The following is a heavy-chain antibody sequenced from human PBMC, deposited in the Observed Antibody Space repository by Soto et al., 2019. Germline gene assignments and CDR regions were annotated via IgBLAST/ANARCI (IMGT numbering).Heavy chain of an antibody. J-gene: IGHJ3*02. Sequence: ASVKVSCKASGYTLTSYGISWVRQAPGQGLEWMGWISAYNGNTNYAQKLQGRVTMTTDTSTSTAYMELSSLRSEDTAVYYCARGFSYYDFWSGPRDAFDIWGQGTMVTVSS. V-gene: IGHV1-18*01. CDR2: ISAYNGNT. CDR1: GYTLTSYG. CDR3: ARGFSYYDFWSGPRDAFDI. D-gene: IGHD3-3*01.